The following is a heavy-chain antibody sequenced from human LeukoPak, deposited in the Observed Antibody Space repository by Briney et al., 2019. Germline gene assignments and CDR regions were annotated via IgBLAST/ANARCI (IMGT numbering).Heavy chain of an antibody. CDR2: ISSSSSYI. J-gene: IGHJ4*02. CDR1: GFTFSSYS. D-gene: IGHD2-15*01. Sequence: GGSLRLSCAASGFTFSSYSMNWVRQAPGKGLERVSSISSSSSYIYYTDSVKGRFTISRDNAKNSLYLQMNSLRAEDTAVYYCARQPEYCSGGSCYHNDYWGQGTLVTVSS. V-gene: IGHV3-21*01. CDR3: ARQPEYCSGGSCYHNDY.